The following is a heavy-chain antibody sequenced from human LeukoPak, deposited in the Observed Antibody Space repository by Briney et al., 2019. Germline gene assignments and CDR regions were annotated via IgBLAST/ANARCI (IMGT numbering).Heavy chain of an antibody. D-gene: IGHD6-6*01. CDR1: GGFITSTSYY. J-gene: IGHJ5*02. Sequence: SETLSLTCTVSGGFITSTSYYWGWIRQPPGKGLEWIGSIYYGGSTYYNPSLKSRVTISVDTSKNQFSLKLYSVTAADTAVHYCASPYRSSFWFDPWGQGPLVTVSS. CDR2: IYYGGST. V-gene: IGHV4-39*01. CDR3: ASPYRSSFWFDP.